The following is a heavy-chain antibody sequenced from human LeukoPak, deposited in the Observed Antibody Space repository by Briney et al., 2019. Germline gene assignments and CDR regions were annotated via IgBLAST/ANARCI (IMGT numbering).Heavy chain of an antibody. CDR3: AKAGPPNYYGSGSYYKRGGFYYGMDV. V-gene: IGHV3-30*02. Sequence: GGSLRLSCAASAFTFSTYGMHWVRQAPGKGLEWVAFIRYDGSNKYYADSVKGRFTISRDNSKNTLYLQMNSLRAEDTAVYYCAKAGPPNYYGSGSYYKRGGFYYGMDVWGQGTTVTVSS. D-gene: IGHD3-10*01. CDR2: IRYDGSNK. CDR1: AFTFSTYG. J-gene: IGHJ6*02.